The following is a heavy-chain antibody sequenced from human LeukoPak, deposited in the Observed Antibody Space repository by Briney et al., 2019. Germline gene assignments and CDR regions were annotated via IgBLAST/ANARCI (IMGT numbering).Heavy chain of an antibody. D-gene: IGHD6-19*01. J-gene: IGHJ4*02. CDR3: ARDLGKQWPGDY. Sequence: ASVKVSCKASGYTFTSYAMHWVRQAPGQRLEWMGWINAGNGNTKYSQKFQGRVTITRDTPASTAYMELSSLRSEDTAVYYCARDLGKQWPGDYWGQGTLVTVSS. CDR2: INAGNGNT. CDR1: GYTFTSYA. V-gene: IGHV1-3*01.